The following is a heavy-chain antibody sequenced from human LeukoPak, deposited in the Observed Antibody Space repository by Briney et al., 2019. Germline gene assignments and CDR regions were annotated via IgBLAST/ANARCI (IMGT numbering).Heavy chain of an antibody. J-gene: IGHJ4*02. Sequence: GGSLRLSCAASGFTVSSNYMSWVRQAPGKGLEWVSVIYSGGSTYYADSVKGRLTISRDNSKNTLYLQMNSLRAEDTAVYYCARDESFYGSGRYYWGQGTLVTVSS. CDR3: ARDESFYGSGRYY. V-gene: IGHV3-53*01. D-gene: IGHD3-10*01. CDR2: IYSGGST. CDR1: GFTVSSNY.